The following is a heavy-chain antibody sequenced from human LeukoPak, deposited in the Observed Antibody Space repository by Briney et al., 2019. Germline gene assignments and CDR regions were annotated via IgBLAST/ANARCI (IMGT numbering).Heavy chain of an antibody. CDR3: TRSWEDTAMVTV. CDR2: IRSKAYGGTT. CDR1: GFTFGDYA. Sequence: GGSLRLSCTASGFTFGDYAMSWFRQAPGKGLEWVGFIRSKAYGGTTEYAASVKGRFTISRDDSKSIAYLQMNSLKTVDTAVYYCTRSWEDTAMVTVWGQGTLVTVSS. V-gene: IGHV3-49*03. D-gene: IGHD5-18*01. J-gene: IGHJ4*02.